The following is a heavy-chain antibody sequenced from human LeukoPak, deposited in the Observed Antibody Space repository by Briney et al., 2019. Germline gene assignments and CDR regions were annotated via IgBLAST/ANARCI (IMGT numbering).Heavy chain of an antibody. D-gene: IGHD3-22*01. CDR3: AREFYFDSSGYYYDTPYPFDY. J-gene: IGHJ4*02. V-gene: IGHV4-39*07. CDR1: GGAISSSNYY. Sequence: SETLSLTCTVSGGAISSSNYYWGWIRQPPGKGLEWIGNIYYSGSTYYNPSLKSRVTISVDTSKNQFSLKLSSVTAADTAVYYCAREFYFDSSGYYYDTPYPFDYWGQGTLVTVSS. CDR2: IYYSGST.